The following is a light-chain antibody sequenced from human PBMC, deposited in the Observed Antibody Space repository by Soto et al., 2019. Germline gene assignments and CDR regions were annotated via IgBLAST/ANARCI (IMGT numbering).Light chain of an antibody. Sequence: FTQSPGTLSLSPGERAALSCRASQSVSSSYLAWYQQKPGQAPRLLIYGASSRATGIPDRFSGSGSGTDFTLTISRLEPEDFAIYFCQQYAYWPETFGQGTKVDIK. CDR1: QSVSSSY. CDR2: GAS. CDR3: QQYAYWPET. V-gene: IGKV3-20*01. J-gene: IGKJ1*01.